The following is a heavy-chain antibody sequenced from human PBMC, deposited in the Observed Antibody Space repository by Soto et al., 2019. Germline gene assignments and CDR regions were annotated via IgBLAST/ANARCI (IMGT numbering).Heavy chain of an antibody. J-gene: IGHJ6*02. V-gene: IGHV1-18*01. CDR3: AREAFYDYXWGSYRLKRYYYYGMDV. Sequence: ASAKVSCKGSGYTFTSCGISWVRQAPGQGLEWMGWISAYNGNTNYAQKLQGRVTMTTDTSTSTAYMELRSLRSDDTAVYYCAREAFYDYXWGSYRLKRYYYYGMDVWGQGTTVTVSS. CDR1: GYTFTSCG. CDR2: ISAYNGNT. D-gene: IGHD3-16*02.